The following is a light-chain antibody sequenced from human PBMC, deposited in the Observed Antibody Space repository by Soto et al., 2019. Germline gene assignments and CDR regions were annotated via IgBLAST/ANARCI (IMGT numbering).Light chain of an antibody. CDR1: RSNIGSNT. Sequence: QSALTQPPSASGTPGQRVTISCSGSRSNIGSNTVNWYQQLPGTAPKLLIYSNNHRPSGVPDRFSGSKSGTSASLAISGLQSEDEADYYCTTWDDSLIGPIFGGGTKVTVL. V-gene: IGLV1-44*01. J-gene: IGLJ2*01. CDR2: SNN. CDR3: TTWDDSLIGPI.